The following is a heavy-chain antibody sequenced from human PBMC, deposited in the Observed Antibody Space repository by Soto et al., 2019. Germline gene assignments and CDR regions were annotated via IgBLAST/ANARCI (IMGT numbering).Heavy chain of an antibody. CDR2: SSNSGTYT. D-gene: IGHD3-10*02. CDR1: GFTFSDYY. V-gene: IGHV3-11*06. CDR3: ARSGDNYNVLDY. Sequence: PGGSLRLSCAASGFTFSDYYMSWIRQAPGKGLEWLSYSSNSGTYTRYADSVKGRFSISRDNAKNSLFLQINSLRGEDTAIYYCARSGDNYNVLDYWGQGTQVTVSS. J-gene: IGHJ4*02.